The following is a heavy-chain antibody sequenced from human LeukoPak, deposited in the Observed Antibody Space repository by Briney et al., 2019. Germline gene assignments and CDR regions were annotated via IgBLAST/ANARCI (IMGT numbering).Heavy chain of an antibody. Sequence: GGSLRLSCAASGFTFSRYWMSWVRQAPGKGLEWVANIRQDGGEKYYVDSVKGRFTISRDNAKNSLYLQMNSLKVEDTAVYYCARDGRPLDYWGQGTLVTVSS. V-gene: IGHV3-7*03. J-gene: IGHJ4*02. CDR3: ARDGRPLDY. CDR1: GFTFSRYW. CDR2: IRQDGGEK.